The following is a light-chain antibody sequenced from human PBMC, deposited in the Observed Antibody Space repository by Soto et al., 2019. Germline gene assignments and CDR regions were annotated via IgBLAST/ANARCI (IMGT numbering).Light chain of an antibody. Sequence: NFMLTQPHSVSESPGKTVTISCTRSSGSIANNYVQWYQQRPGSAPTTVIYENKLRPSGGPGRFSGSTDGSSNSASLTISGLQAEDEAANYCQSFDADFVIFGGGTKRTFL. CDR2: ENK. J-gene: IGLJ2*01. CDR1: SGSIANNY. V-gene: IGLV6-57*04. CDR3: QSFDADFVI.